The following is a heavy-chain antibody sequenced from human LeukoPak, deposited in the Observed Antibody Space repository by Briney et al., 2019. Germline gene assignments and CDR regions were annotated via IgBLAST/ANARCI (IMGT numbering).Heavy chain of an antibody. CDR3: ARAQGAYDFWSGYIYYFDY. CDR1: GFTFSDYY. D-gene: IGHD3-3*01. J-gene: IGHJ4*02. Sequence: PGGSLRLSCAASGFTFSDYYMSWIRQAPGKGLEWVSYISSSGSTIYYADSVKGRFTISRDSAKNSLYLQMNSLRAEDTAVYYCARAQGAYDFWSGYIYYFDYWGQGTLVTVSS. V-gene: IGHV3-11*01. CDR2: ISSSGSTI.